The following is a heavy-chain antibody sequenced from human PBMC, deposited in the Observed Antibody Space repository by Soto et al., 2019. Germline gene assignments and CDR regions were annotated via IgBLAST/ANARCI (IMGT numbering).Heavy chain of an antibody. CDR3: AKDSSGYYPSFDY. CDR1: GFTFNNYA. Sequence: PGGSLRLSCAASGFTFNNYAMSWVRQAPGKGLEWVSAISGSGDSTYYADSVKGRFTISGDNSKNTLYLQMNSLRAEDTAVYYCAKDSSGYYPSFDYWGRGTLVTVSS. J-gene: IGHJ4*02. V-gene: IGHV3-23*01. D-gene: IGHD3-22*01. CDR2: ISGSGDST.